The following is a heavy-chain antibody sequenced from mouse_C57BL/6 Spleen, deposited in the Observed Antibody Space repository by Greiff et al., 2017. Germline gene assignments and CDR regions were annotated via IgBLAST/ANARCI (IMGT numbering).Heavy chain of an antibody. CDR2: IDPANGNT. D-gene: IGHD1-2*01. CDR3: ASCYYGRDWYFDV. J-gene: IGHJ1*03. V-gene: IGHV14-3*01. CDR1: GFNIKNTY. Sequence: EVQLQQSVAELVRPGASVKLSCTASGFNIKNTYMHWVKQRPEQGLEWIGRIDPANGNTKYAPKVQGKATITADTSSNTAYLQLSSLTSEDSAIYCCASCYYGRDWYFDVWGTGTTVTVSS.